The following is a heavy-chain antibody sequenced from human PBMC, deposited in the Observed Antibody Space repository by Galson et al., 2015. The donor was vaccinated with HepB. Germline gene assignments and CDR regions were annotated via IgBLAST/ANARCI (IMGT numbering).Heavy chain of an antibody. CDR2: IYYSGST. CDR1: GGSISSSSYY. J-gene: IGHJ4*02. V-gene: IGHV4-39*01. Sequence: ETLSLTCTVSGGSISSSSYYWGWIRQPPGKGLEWIGSIYYSGSTYYNPSLKSRVTISVDTSKNQFSLKLSSVTAADTAVYYCARHSDSSSWYFDYWGQGTLVTVSS. CDR3: ARHSDSSSWYFDY. D-gene: IGHD6-13*01.